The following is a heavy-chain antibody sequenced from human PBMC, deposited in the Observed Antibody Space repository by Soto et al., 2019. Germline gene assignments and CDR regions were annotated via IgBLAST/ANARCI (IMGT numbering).Heavy chain of an antibody. CDR2: ISYSGST. CDR1: GGSISNYY. Sequence: PSETLSLTCTVSGGSISNYYWSWIRQPPGKGLEWIGYISYSGSTDYNPSLKSRVTISLDTSRNQFSLKLWSVTSADTAFYYCASDPYSNYYFDYRGQGSLVTVSS. J-gene: IGHJ4*02. D-gene: IGHD4-4*01. CDR3: ASDPYSNYYFDY. V-gene: IGHV4-59*01.